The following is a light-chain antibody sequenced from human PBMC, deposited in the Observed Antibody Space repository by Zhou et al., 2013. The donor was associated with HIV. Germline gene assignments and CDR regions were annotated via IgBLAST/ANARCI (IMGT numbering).Light chain of an antibody. V-gene: IGKV3-11*01. CDR3: QNYGSSLPWT. CDR1: QSVSSY. Sequence: EIVLTQSPATLSLSPGERATLSCRASQSVSSYLAWYQQKPGQAPRLLIYDASNRATGIPARFSGSGSGTDFTLTISSLEPEDFAVYYCQNYGSSLPWTFGPGTRVEIK. CDR2: DAS. J-gene: IGKJ1*01.